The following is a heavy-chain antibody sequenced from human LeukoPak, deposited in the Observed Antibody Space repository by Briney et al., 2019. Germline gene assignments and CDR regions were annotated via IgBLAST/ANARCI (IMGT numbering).Heavy chain of an antibody. J-gene: IGHJ4*02. CDR1: GYTFTGYY. Sequence: ASVKVSCKASGYTFTGYYMHWMRQAPGQGLEWMGWINPNSGGTNYAQKFQGRVTMTRDTSISTAYMELSRLRSDDTAVYYCAREPDVDTAMVTSGNWGQGTLVTVSS. D-gene: IGHD5-18*01. CDR2: INPNSGGT. V-gene: IGHV1-2*02. CDR3: AREPDVDTAMVTSGN.